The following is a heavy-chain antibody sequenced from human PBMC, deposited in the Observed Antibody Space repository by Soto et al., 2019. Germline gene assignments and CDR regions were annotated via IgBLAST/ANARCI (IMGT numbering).Heavy chain of an antibody. CDR3: ARMSYFYDKWYFDI. V-gene: IGHV4-30-4*01. CDR2: VYYSGSS. CDR1: GGSINNNDYY. D-gene: IGHD3-22*01. Sequence: QLQESGPGLVKPSQTLSLTCSVSGGSINNNDYYWSWIRQTPGKGLEWIGYVYYSGSSDYIPSLKSRHSMSIDKSKNQFHLKLNSVTAADTATYFCARMSYFYDKWYFDIWGRGTLVTVSS. J-gene: IGHJ2*01.